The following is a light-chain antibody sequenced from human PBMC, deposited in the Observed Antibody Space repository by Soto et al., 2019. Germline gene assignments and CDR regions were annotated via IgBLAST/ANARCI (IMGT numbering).Light chain of an antibody. CDR3: CSYAGSSTSLYV. J-gene: IGLJ1*01. V-gene: IGLV2-23*01. Sequence: QSALTQPASVSGSPGQSITISCTGTSSDVGSYNLVSWYQQHPGKALKLMIYEGSKRPSGVSNRFSGSKSGNTASLTISGLQAEDEADYYCCSYAGSSTSLYVFGTGTKLTVL. CDR2: EGS. CDR1: SSDVGSYNL.